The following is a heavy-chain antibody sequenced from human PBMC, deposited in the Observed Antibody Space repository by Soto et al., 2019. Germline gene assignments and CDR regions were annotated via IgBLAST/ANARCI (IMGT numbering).Heavy chain of an antibody. CDR3: ARDLIGHGTTVVTWGYGMDV. J-gene: IGHJ6*02. CDR2: IYYSGST. V-gene: IGHV4-31*02. D-gene: IGHD4-17*01. CDR1: GGSISSGGYY. Sequence: SETLSLTCTVSGGSISSGGYYWSWIRQHPGKGLEWIGYIYYSGSTYYNPSLKSRVTISVDTSKNQFSLKLSSVTAADTAVYYCARDLIGHGTTVVTWGYGMDVWGQGTTVTVSS.